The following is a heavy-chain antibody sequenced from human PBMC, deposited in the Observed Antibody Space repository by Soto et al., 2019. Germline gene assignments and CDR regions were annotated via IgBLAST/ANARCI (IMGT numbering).Heavy chain of an antibody. CDR3: ARGTMLRGPGYYYAMDV. Sequence: PSETLSLTCPVSGDSISRNGFFWTWIRQHPGKGLEWIGYIYNSGSSYYNPYLKSRVIISVDTSKNHFSLNLTAVTAADTAVYYCARGTMLRGPGYYYAMDVWGQGTTVTVSS. V-gene: IGHV4-31*03. CDR1: GDSISRNGFF. D-gene: IGHD3-10*01. CDR2: IYNSGSS. J-gene: IGHJ6*02.